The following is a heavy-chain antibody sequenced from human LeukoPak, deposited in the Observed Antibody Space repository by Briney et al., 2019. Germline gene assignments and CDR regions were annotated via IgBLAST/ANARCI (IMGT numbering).Heavy chain of an antibody. J-gene: IGHJ6*03. V-gene: IGHV4-39*07. D-gene: IGHD6-6*01. CDR2: IYYSGST. CDR1: GGSISSSSYY. Sequence: SETLSLTCTVSGGSISSSSYYWGWIRQPPGKGLEWIGSIYYSGSTYYNPSLKSRVTMSVDTSKNQFSLKLSSVTAADTAVYYCARDGRIAAPYYYYYMDVWGKGTTVTISS. CDR3: ARDGRIAAPYYYYYMDV.